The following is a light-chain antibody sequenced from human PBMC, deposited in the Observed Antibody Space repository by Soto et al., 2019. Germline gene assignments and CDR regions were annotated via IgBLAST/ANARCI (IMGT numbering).Light chain of an antibody. J-gene: IGLJ1*01. V-gene: IGLV2-14*01. CDR2: EVS. Sequence: QSVLTQPASVSGSPGQSITISCTGTSSDIGAYNSVSWYQHHPGKAPKLMIYEVSNRPSGVSNRFSGSKSGNTASLTISGLQAEDEADYYCSAYTSSNTYVFGTGTKLTVL. CDR1: SSDIGAYNS. CDR3: SAYTSSNTYV.